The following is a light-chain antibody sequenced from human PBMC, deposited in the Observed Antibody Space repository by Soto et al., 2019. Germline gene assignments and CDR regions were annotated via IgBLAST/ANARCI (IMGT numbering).Light chain of an antibody. CDR1: QIGSGNY. V-gene: IGKV3-20*01. J-gene: IGKJ4*01. Sequence: ELVLTQSPGTLSLSPGDSAALSCKASQIGSGNYLSWYQQKSGQAPRLLIYATSTRAPGIPDRFSGSGSATDFTLTISRLEPEDFPVYYCQQYGSSPLTFGG. CDR2: ATS. CDR3: QQYGSSPLT.